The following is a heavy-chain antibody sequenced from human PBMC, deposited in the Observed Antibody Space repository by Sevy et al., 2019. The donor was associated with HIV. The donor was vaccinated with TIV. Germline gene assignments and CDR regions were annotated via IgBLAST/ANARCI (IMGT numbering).Heavy chain of an antibody. CDR1: GFTFSSYA. CDR2: ISYDGSNK. D-gene: IGHD3-3*01. Sequence: GGSLRLSCAASGFTFSSYAMHWVRQAPGKGLEWVAVISYDGSNKYYADSVKGRFTISRDNSKNTRYLQMNSLRAEDTAVYYCARDKRRDGGAFDIWGQGTMVTVSS. J-gene: IGHJ3*02. CDR3: ARDKRRDGGAFDI. V-gene: IGHV3-30-3*01.